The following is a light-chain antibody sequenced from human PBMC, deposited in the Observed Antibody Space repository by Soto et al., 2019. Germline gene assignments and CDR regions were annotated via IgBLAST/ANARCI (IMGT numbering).Light chain of an antibody. J-gene: IGKJ4*01. CDR3: QQSYSAPPPT. V-gene: IGKV1-39*01. Sequence: DIQMTQSPSSLSASVGDRVTITCRASQNIDIFLNWYHQKPGRAPNLLIYGASTLQNGVPSRFSGSGSGTDFSLTISSLQPEDFGTYYCQQSYSAPPPTFGAGTKVDIK. CDR2: GAS. CDR1: QNIDIF.